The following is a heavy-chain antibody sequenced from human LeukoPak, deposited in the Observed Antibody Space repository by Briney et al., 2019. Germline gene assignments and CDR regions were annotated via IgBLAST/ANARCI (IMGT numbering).Heavy chain of an antibody. CDR2: ISMGGDIK. J-gene: IGHJ4*02. CDR3: ARDMIGGIPDYIDY. V-gene: IGHV3-30-3*01. CDR1: GFSFSSYD. D-gene: IGHD3-16*01. Sequence: TGGSLRLSCAASGFSFSSYDMHWVRQAPGKGLEWVAAISMGGDIKVYTDSVRGRFTISRDNSRSTLYLQMNSLRLEDTALYFCARDMIGGIPDYIDYWGQGTLVTVSS.